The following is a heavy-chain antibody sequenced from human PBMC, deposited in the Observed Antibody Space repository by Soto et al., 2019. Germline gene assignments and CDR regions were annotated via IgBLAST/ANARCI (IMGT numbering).Heavy chain of an antibody. CDR1: GGTFGNTA. V-gene: IGHV1-69*12. Sequence: QVQLVQSGAEVKEPGSSVNVSCKTSGGTFGNTAVTWVRQAPGQGLEWIGGIVPMFGTANYAQKFRGRVTITADDSTSTAYMELSSLRSDDTAVYYCARDGDPGYSFWSGPLGGGRFDPWGQGTLVTVSS. CDR3: ARDGDPGYSFWSGPLGGGRFDP. J-gene: IGHJ5*02. CDR2: IVPMFGTA. D-gene: IGHD3-3*01.